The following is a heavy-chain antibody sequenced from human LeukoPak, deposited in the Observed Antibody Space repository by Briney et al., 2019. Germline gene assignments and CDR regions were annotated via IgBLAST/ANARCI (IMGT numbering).Heavy chain of an antibody. CDR1: GGSISSHY. D-gene: IGHD1-1*01. Sequence: SETPSLTCTVSGGSISSHYWSWIRQPPGKGLEWIGYIYYSGSTNYNPSLKSRVTISVDTSKNQFSLKLSSVTAADTAVYYCARETLERRIYYYYMDVWGKGTTVTVSS. J-gene: IGHJ6*03. CDR3: ARETLERRIYYYYMDV. CDR2: IYYSGST. V-gene: IGHV4-59*11.